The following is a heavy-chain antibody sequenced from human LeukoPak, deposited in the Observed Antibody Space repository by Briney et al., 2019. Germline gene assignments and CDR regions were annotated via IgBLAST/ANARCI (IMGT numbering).Heavy chain of an antibody. D-gene: IGHD3-22*01. V-gene: IGHV3-53*01. CDR1: GLTVSRTY. CDR3: TRGRDSSGYQAFDY. J-gene: IGHJ4*02. CDR2: LYSDGST. Sequence: GGSLRLSCAASGLTVSRTYMSWVRQAPGKGLEWVSILYSDGSTYYADSVMGRFTISRDNSENTLYLQMNSLRAEDTAFYYCTRGRDSSGYQAFDYWGQGTLVTVSS.